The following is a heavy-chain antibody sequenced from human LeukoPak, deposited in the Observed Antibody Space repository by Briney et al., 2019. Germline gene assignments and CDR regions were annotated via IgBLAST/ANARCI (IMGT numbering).Heavy chain of an antibody. CDR2: IWYDGSNK. V-gene: IGHV3-33*01. D-gene: IGHD3-10*01. CDR1: GFTFSSYG. J-gene: IGHJ4*02. Sequence: QPGGSLRLSCAASGFTFSSYGMHWVRQAPGKGLEWVAGIWYDGSNKYYADSVKGRFTISRDNSKNTLYLQMNSLRAEDTAVYYCARESMVRGSYYFDYWGQGTLVTVSS. CDR3: ARESMVRGSYYFDY.